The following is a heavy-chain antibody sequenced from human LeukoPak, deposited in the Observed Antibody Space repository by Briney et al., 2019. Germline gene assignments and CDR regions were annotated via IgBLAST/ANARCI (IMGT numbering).Heavy chain of an antibody. J-gene: IGHJ6*03. V-gene: IGHV4-59*01. Sequence: SETLSLTCTVSGGSISSYYWSWIRQPPGKGLEWIGYIYYSGSTNYNPSLKSRVTISVGTSKNQFSLKLSSVTAADTAVYYCARGLGATRGYYYYYYMDVWGKGTTVTVSS. CDR3: ARGLGATRGYYYYYYMDV. CDR1: GGSISSYY. D-gene: IGHD1-26*01. CDR2: IYYSGST.